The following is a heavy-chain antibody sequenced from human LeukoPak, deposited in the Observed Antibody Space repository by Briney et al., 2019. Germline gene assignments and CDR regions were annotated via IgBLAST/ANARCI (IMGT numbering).Heavy chain of an antibody. CDR1: GYTFTSYG. Sequence: ASVKVSCKASGYTFTSYGISWVRQAPGQGLEWMGWISAYNGNTNYAQKLQGRVTMTTDTFTSTAYMELRSLRSDDTAVYYCARSDRGYSYGFDLSWGQGTLVTVSS. V-gene: IGHV1-18*01. CDR3: ARSDRGYSYGFDLS. CDR2: ISAYNGNT. J-gene: IGHJ4*02. D-gene: IGHD5-18*01.